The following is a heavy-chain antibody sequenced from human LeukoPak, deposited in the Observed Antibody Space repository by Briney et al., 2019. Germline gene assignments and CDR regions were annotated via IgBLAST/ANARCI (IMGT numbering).Heavy chain of an antibody. V-gene: IGHV3-11*01. J-gene: IGHJ4*02. CDR3: AREMGGDYGSGTFFDL. CDR2: VSSGGDTK. D-gene: IGHD3-10*01. CDR1: EFVFSDYY. Sequence: GGSLRLSCAASEFVFSDYYMSWVRQAPGKGLEWVSYVSSGGDTKYYADSVKGRFTISRDNAKNSLYLQMNNLRAEDTAVYYCAREMGGDYGSGTFFDLWGLGNMVTVSS.